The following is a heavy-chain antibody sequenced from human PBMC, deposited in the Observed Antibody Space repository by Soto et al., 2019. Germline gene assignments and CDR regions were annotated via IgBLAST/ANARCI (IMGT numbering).Heavy chain of an antibody. J-gene: IGHJ4*02. CDR2: IYYSGST. V-gene: IGHV4-59*01. CDR1: GGSISSYY. CDR3: ARERDGYRGFDY. Sequence: SETLSLTCTVSGGSISSYYWSWIRQPPGKGLEWIGYIYYSGSTNYNPSLKSRVTISVDTSKNQFSLKLSSVTAADTAVYYCARERDGYRGFDYWGQGTLVTVSS. D-gene: IGHD5-12*01.